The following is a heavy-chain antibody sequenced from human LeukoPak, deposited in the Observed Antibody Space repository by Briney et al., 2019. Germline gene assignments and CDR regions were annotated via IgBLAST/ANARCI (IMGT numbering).Heavy chain of an antibody. CDR3: ARGPERYFDWFTQRYYYYYMDV. CDR1: GYTFTSYD. CDR2: MNPNSGNT. Sequence: ASVKVSCKASGYTFTSYDINWVRQATGQGLEWMGWMNPNSGNTGYAQKFQGRVTITRNTSISTAYMELSSQRSEDTAVYYCARGPERYFDWFTQRYYYYYMDVWGKGTTVTVSS. D-gene: IGHD3-9*01. J-gene: IGHJ6*03. V-gene: IGHV1-8*03.